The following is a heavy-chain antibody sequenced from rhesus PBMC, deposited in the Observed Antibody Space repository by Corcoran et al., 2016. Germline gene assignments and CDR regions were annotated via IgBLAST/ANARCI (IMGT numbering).Heavy chain of an antibody. V-gene: IGHV3-30*01. CDR1: GFTFSNVW. D-gene: IGHD2-27*01. CDR3: TTEEGVCSGIYCYGYFDY. Sequence: EVQLVESGGGLVQPGGSLRLSCAASGFTFSNVWMNWVRQAPGKGLEWVARIKSKAEGRTEDYAQPVKGRFTISRDDAKHTLYLQMNSLKTEDTAVYYCTTEEGVCSGIYCYGYFDYWGQGVLVTVSS. J-gene: IGHJ4*01. CDR2: IKSKAEGRTE.